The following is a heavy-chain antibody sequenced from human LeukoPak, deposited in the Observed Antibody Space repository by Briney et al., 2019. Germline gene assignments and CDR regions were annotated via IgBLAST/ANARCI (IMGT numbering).Heavy chain of an antibody. CDR2: INHSGST. Sequence: SETLSLTCGVSGGSFSGFYFSWVRQSPEKGLEWIGEINHSGSTNYNPSLKSRVTISVDTAKKQISLKLNSVTAADTAVYYCARNSVPSFYSDTSGYFYYWGQGTLVTVSS. CDR3: ARNSVPSFYSDTSGYFYY. CDR1: GGSFSGFY. J-gene: IGHJ4*02. D-gene: IGHD3-22*01. V-gene: IGHV4-34*01.